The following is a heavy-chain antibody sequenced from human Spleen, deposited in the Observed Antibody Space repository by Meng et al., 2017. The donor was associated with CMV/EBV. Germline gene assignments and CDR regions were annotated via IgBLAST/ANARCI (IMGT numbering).Heavy chain of an antibody. Sequence: GTFSRSDISWSGQAPGPGLGWRGGRIPIFGTENNEQKLQGRVTITTDESTSTAYMELSSLRSEDTDVYYCARALSPGSSTSCPCGYWGQGTLVTVSS. CDR3: ARALSPGSSTSCPCGY. D-gene: IGHD2-2*01. CDR2: RIPIFGTE. J-gene: IGHJ4*02. V-gene: IGHV1-69*05. CDR1: GTFSRSD.